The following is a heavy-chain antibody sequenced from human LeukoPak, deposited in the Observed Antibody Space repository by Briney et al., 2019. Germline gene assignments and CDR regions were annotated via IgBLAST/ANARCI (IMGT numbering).Heavy chain of an antibody. CDR2: ICNSGTT. V-gene: IGHV4-39*01. D-gene: IGHD3-10*01. CDR3: ASRVYGLGSFNY. Sequence: SETLSLTCTVSGDSISSTSYYWDWIRQPPRTGLEWIGSICNSGTTYYNPSLKSRVTISVDTSKNQFSLKVSSVTAADTAVYYCASRVYGLGSFNYWGQGTLVTVSS. J-gene: IGHJ4*01. CDR1: GDSISSTSYY.